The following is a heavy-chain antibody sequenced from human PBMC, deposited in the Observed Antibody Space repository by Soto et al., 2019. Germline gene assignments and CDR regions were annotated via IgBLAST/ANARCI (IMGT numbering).Heavy chain of an antibody. D-gene: IGHD3-10*01. CDR1: GGTFSSYT. CDR2: IIPILGIA. CDR3: AREGYYSGSGTYSPPRYYGMDA. Sequence: GASVKVSCKASGGTFSSYTISWVRQAPGQGLEWMGRIIPILGIANYAQKFQGRVTMTTDTSTRTAYMELKSLRSDDTAVYFCAREGYYSGSGTYSPPRYYGMDAWGQGTTVTVSS. J-gene: IGHJ6*02. V-gene: IGHV1-69*04.